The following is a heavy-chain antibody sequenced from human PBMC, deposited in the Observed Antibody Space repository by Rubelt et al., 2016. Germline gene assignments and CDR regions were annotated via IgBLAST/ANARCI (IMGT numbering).Heavy chain of an antibody. CDR1: GDSISSTAYY. Sequence: QPQLQESGPGLVKPSETLSLTCTVSGDSISSTAYYWGWIRQPPGKGLECIGTINYSGNTYYNPSLKSRVTISVDTSKHQFSLKVRAVTAAYTAMYFCARDSGNFEIDSWGQGTLVTVSS. CDR3: ARDSGNFEIDS. J-gene: IGHJ4*02. D-gene: IGHD1-7*01. V-gene: IGHV4-39*07. CDR2: INYSGNT.